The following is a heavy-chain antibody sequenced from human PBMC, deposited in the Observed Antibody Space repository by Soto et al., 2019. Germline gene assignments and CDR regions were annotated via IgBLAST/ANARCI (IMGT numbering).Heavy chain of an antibody. CDR1: GFTFSSYG. V-gene: IGHV3-30*18. J-gene: IGHJ4*02. CDR3: AKVAYDFWSGYYSDY. Sequence: GGSLRLSCAASGFTFSSYGRHWVRQAPGKGLEWVAVISYDGSNKYYADSVKGRFTISRDNSKNTLYLQMNSLRAEDTAVYYCAKVAYDFWSGYYSDYWGQGTLVTVSS. D-gene: IGHD3-3*01. CDR2: ISYDGSNK.